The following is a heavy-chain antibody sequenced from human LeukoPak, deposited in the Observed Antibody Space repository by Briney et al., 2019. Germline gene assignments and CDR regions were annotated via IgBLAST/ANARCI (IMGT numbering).Heavy chain of an antibody. J-gene: IGHJ6*02. CDR1: GGSISSYY. CDR3: ARHNRLTYYYGMDV. CDR2: IYYSGST. Sequence: ETLSLTCTVSGGSISSYYWSWIRQPPGKGLEWIGYIYYSGSTNYNPSLKSRVTISVDTSKNQFSLKLSSVTAADTAVYYCARHNRLTYYYGMDVWGQGTTVTVSS. D-gene: IGHD1-14*01. V-gene: IGHV4-59*01.